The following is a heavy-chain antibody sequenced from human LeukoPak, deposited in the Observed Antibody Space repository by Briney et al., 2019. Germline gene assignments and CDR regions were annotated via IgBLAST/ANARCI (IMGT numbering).Heavy chain of an antibody. CDR3: AXXXXSXGYXXYYFDY. CDR1: GYTFNSYG. CDR2: ISAYNGNT. J-gene: IGHJ4*02. V-gene: IGHV1-18*01. D-gene: IGHD3-22*01. Sequence: ASVKVSCKASGYTFNSYGITWVRQAPGQGLEWMGWISAYNGNTNYAQNVQGRVTMTTDTSTSTAYMELRSLRSDDTAVYYFAXXXXSXGYXXYYFDYWGQGTLVTVSS.